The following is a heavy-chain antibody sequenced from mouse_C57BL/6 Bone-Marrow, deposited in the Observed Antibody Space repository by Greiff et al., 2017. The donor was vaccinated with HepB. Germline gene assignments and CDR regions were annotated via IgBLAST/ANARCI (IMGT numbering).Heavy chain of an antibody. CDR3: ARMETGTGFDY. CDR1: GYAFSSYW. V-gene: IGHV1-80*01. J-gene: IGHJ2*01. Sequence: VKLQQSGAELVKPGASVKISCKASGYAFSSYWMNWVKQRPGKGLEWIGQIYPGDGDTNYNGKFKGKATLTADKSSSTAYMQLSSLTSEDSAVYFCARMETGTGFDYWGQGTTLTVSS. D-gene: IGHD4-1*01. CDR2: IYPGDGDT.